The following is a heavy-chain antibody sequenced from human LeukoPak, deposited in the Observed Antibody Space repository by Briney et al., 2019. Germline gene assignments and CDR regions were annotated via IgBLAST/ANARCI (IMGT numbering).Heavy chain of an antibody. V-gene: IGHV4-39*07. D-gene: IGHD5-18*01. J-gene: IGHJ4*02. CDR2: IYYSGST. CDR3: ARVAERGYSYGFDY. Sequence: SETLSLTCTVSGGSMSSSSFYWGWLRQPPGKGLEWIGSIYYSGSTYYTPSLKSRLTISVDTSKNQFSLKLSSVTAADTAVYYCARVAERGYSYGFDYWGQGTLVTVSS. CDR1: GGSMSSSSFY.